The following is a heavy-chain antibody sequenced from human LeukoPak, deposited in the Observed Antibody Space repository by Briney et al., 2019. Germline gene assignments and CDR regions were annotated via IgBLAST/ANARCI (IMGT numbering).Heavy chain of an antibody. CDR2: FDPEDGET. CDR3: AKSRFPYYRVSGADQYYMDV. CDR1: GYTLTELS. D-gene: IGHD3-10*01. J-gene: IGHJ6*03. Sequence: ASVKVSCKVSGYTLTELSMHWVRQAPGKGLEWMGGFDPEDGETIYAQKFQGRVTITADKSTTTAYMEVSSLRSEDTAVYYCAKSRFPYYRVSGADQYYMDVWGKGTTVTVSS. V-gene: IGHV1-24*01.